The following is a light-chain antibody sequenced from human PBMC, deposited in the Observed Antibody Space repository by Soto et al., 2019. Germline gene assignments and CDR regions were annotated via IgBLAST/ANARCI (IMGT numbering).Light chain of an antibody. Sequence: QSVLTQPASVSGSPGQSITISCTGTSSDVGGYNYVSWYQQHPGKAPKLMIYEVSNRPSGVSNRFSGSKSGNTASLTISGLQAEDEADYYCSSYTSSSPYVFGTGTKLT. CDR2: EVS. CDR3: SSYTSSSPYV. CDR1: SSDVGGYNY. J-gene: IGLJ1*01. V-gene: IGLV2-14*01.